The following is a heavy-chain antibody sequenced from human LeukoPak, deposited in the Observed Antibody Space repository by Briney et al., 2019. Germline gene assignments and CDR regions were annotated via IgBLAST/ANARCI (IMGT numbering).Heavy chain of an antibody. Sequence: GASVTVSCKASGGTFSSYAISWVRQAPGQGLEWMGGIIPIFGTANYAQKFQGRVTMTEDTSTDTAYMELSSLRSEDTAVYYCATRDFDYWGQGTLVTVSS. J-gene: IGHJ4*02. V-gene: IGHV1-69*06. CDR2: IIPIFGTA. D-gene: IGHD1/OR15-1a*01. CDR1: GGTFSSYA. CDR3: ATRDFDY.